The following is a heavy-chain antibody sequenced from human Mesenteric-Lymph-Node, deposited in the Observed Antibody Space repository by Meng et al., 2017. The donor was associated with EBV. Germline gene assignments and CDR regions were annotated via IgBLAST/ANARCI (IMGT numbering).Heavy chain of an antibody. CDR3: AKSTFTSGGVIEPFDY. J-gene: IGHJ4*02. CDR2: IIPIFVSP. Sequence: QVQLVQSGAGVKQPGSSLKVSRAINWVRQAPGQGLDWMGGIIPIFVSPPYAQSIQGRVTMTADKCTTTAYMELAILRSEDTAVYYCAKSTFTSGGVIEPFDYWGQGTLVTVSS. CDR1: A. V-gene: IGHV1-69*06. D-gene: IGHD3-16*02.